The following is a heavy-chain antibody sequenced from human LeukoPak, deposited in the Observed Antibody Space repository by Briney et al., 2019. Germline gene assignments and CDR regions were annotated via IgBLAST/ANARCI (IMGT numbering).Heavy chain of an antibody. CDR2: IYSGGST. Sequence: GGSLRLSCAASGFTFSTYWMTWVRQAPGKGLEWVSVIYSGGSTYYADSVKGRFTISRDNSKNTLYLQMNSLRAEDTAVYYCARVRILLWFGDEYNWFDPWGQGTLVTVSS. J-gene: IGHJ5*02. CDR3: ARVRILLWFGDEYNWFDP. V-gene: IGHV3-53*01. CDR1: GFTFSTYW. D-gene: IGHD3-10*01.